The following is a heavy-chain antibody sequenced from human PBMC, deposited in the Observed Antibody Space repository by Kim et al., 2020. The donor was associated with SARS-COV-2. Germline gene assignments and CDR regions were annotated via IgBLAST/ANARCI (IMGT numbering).Heavy chain of an antibody. CDR1: GFTFSSFG. CDR2: ISYDGSNK. CDR3: AKSKHYYGSGSYSFDY. D-gene: IGHD3-10*01. Sequence: GGSLRLSCAASGFTFSSFGIHWVRQAPGKGLEWVAVISYDGSNKYYADSVKGRFTISRDNSKNTLYLQMNSLRAEDTAVYFCAKSKHYYGSGSYSFDYWGQGTLVTVSS. V-gene: IGHV3-30*18. J-gene: IGHJ4*02.